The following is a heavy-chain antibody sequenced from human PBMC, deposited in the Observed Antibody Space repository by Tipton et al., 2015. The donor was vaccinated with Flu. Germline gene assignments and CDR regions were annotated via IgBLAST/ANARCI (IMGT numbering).Heavy chain of an antibody. D-gene: IGHD4-17*01. CDR3: ARDRSTVLVPFDY. V-gene: IGHV4-38-2*02. Sequence: LRLSCTVSGYSISDGYFWGWIRQPPGKGLEWIGSIFHTGTTYYTPSLKSRVTISVDTSKNQFSLELRSVTAADTAVYFCARDRSTVLVPFDYWGQGTLVTVSS. CDR1: GYSISDGYF. J-gene: IGHJ4*02. CDR2: IFHTGTT.